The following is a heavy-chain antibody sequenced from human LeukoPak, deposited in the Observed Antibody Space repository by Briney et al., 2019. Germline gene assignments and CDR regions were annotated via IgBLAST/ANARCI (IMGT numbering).Heavy chain of an antibody. Sequence: SETLSLTCAVYGGSFSGYYWSWIRQPPGKGLEWIGEINHSGSTNYNPSLKSRVTISVDTSKNHFSLKLSSVTAADTAVYYCARAPPLIRAAMNWFDPWGQGTLVTVSS. CDR2: INHSGST. CDR3: ARAPPLIRAAMNWFDP. J-gene: IGHJ5*02. CDR1: GGSFSGYY. D-gene: IGHD2-2*01. V-gene: IGHV4-34*01.